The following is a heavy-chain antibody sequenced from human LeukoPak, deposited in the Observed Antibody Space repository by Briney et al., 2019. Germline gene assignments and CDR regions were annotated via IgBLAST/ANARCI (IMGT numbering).Heavy chain of an antibody. CDR1: GFTFSSYE. V-gene: IGHV3-48*03. D-gene: IGHD3-16*01. CDR2: ISSRGTTI. J-gene: IGHJ4*02. CDR3: ARGGQIWHY. Sequence: GGALRRSGAASGFTFSSYEMNWVGQAPGKGLEWVSYISSRGTTIYYADSVKGRFTISRDNAKNSLYLQMNSLRAEDTAVYYCARGGQIWHYWGQGTLVTVSS.